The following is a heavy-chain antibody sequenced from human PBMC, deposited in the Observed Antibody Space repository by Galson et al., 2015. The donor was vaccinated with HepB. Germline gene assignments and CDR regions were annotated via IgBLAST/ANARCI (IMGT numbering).Heavy chain of an antibody. J-gene: IGHJ4*02. CDR1: GSTLSNYG. V-gene: IGHV3-23*01. CDR3: VNGGIGGPAGLDH. D-gene: IGHD6-13*01. Sequence: SLRLSCAASGSTLSNYGMAWVRQAPGKGLEWVSSISTRDATKYYADSVKGRFTISRDGSRTTLYLQMNTLRAQDTAVYYCVNGGIGGPAGLDHWGQGTLVTVSS. CDR2: ISTRDATK.